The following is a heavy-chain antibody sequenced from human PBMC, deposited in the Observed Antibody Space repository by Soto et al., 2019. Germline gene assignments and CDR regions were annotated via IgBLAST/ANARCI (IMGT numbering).Heavy chain of an antibody. CDR3: ASTDIVVVPAAPDYYGMDV. D-gene: IGHD2-2*01. V-gene: IGHV3-7*03. CDR2: IKQDGSEK. Sequence: GGSLRLSCAASGFTFSSYWMSWVRQAPGKGLEWVANIKQDGSEKYYVDSVKGRFTISRDNAKNSLYLQMNSLRAEDTAVYYCASTDIVVVPAAPDYYGMDVWGQGTTVTVSS. CDR1: GFTFSSYW. J-gene: IGHJ6*02.